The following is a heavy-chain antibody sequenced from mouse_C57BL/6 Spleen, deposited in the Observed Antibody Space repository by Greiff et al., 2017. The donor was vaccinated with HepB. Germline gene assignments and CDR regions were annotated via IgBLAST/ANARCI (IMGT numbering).Heavy chain of an antibody. D-gene: IGHD6-1*01. CDR2: IYPGGGYT. CDR3: ARQGRENAMDY. CDR1: GYTFTNYW. V-gene: IGHV1-63*01. J-gene: IGHJ4*01. Sequence: QVHVKQSGAELVRPGTSVKMSCKASGYTFTNYWIGWAKQRPGHGLEWIGDIYPGGGYTNYNEKFKGKATLTADQSSSTAYMQFSSLTSEDSAIYYCARQGRENAMDYWGQGTSVTVSS.